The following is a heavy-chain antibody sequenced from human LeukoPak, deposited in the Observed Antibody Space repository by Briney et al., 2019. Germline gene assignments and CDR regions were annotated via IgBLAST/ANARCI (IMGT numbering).Heavy chain of an antibody. V-gene: IGHV3-23*01. CDR2: ISGSGEKT. CDR3: AKDRANLGFVGVFDV. D-gene: IGHD3-10*01. CDR1: RFTFSIYA. J-gene: IGHJ3*01. Sequence: PGGSLRLSCAASRFTFSIYAMSWLPQAPGKGLVGVSAISGSGEKTYYADSVKGQFTISRDNSKNTLYLQMNRLRVYDTAVYYCAKDRANLGFVGVFDVWGQGTMVTVSS.